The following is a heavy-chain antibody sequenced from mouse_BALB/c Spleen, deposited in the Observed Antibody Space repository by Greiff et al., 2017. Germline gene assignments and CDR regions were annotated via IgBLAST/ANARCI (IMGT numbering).Heavy chain of an antibody. Sequence: VKLVESGPELVRPGESVKISCKGSGYTFTDYAMHWVKQSHAKSLEWIGVISIYYDNTNYNQKFKGKATMTVDKSSSTAYMELARLTSEDSAIYYCARARYDCFDYWGQGTTLTVSS. CDR3: ARARYDCFDY. D-gene: IGHD2-14*01. V-gene: IGHV1-67*01. CDR1: GYTFTDYA. CDR2: ISIYYDNT. J-gene: IGHJ2*01.